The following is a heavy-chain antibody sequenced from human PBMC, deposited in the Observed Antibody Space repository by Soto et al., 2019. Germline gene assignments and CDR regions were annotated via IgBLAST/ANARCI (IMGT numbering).Heavy chain of an antibody. CDR2: ISYDGSLK. D-gene: IGHD3-10*01. Sequence: QVQLVESGGGVVQPGRSLRLSCAASGFTFSNYGMHWVRQTPGKGLEWVAVISYDGSLKYYADSVKGRFTISRDTSQNTLYLQMSSLRAEDTAVYFSAKEDYYGSGSYYDYWGQGTLVTVSS. CDR1: GFTFSNYG. J-gene: IGHJ4*02. V-gene: IGHV3-30*18. CDR3: AKEDYYGSGSYYDY.